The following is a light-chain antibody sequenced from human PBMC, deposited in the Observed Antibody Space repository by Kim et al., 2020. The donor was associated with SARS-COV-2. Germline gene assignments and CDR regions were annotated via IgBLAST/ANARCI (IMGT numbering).Light chain of an antibody. CDR3: QKYNSAPLT. V-gene: IGKV1-27*01. Sequence: ASVGDRVSLTFRASQGISNYLAWYQQKPGKVPKLLIYAASTLQSGVPSRFSGSGSGTDFTLTISSLQPEDVATYYCQKYNSAPLTFGPGTKVDIK. CDR2: AAS. J-gene: IGKJ3*01. CDR1: QGISNY.